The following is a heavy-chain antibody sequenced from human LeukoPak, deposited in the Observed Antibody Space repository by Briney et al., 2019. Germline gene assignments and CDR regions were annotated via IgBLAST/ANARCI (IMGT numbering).Heavy chain of an antibody. CDR2: ISAYNGKT. D-gene: IGHD3-16*01. V-gene: IGHV1-18*01. Sequence: ASVKVSCKASGYTFTNYGINWVRQAPGQGLEWMGWISAYNGKTHYAQKLQGRVTMTTDTSTSTAYMELRSLRSDDTAMYYCARSSHRLYDYVWGSYESKDYWGQGTLVTVPS. J-gene: IGHJ4*02. CDR3: ARSSHRLYDYVWGSYESKDY. CDR1: GYTFTNYG.